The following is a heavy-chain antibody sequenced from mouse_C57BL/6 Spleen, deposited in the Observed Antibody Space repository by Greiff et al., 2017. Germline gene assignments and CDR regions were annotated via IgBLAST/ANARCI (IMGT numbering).Heavy chain of an antibody. J-gene: IGHJ2*01. CDR2: ISSGGSYT. CDR1: GFTFSSYG. Sequence: EVKVVESGGDLVKPGGSLKLSCAASGFTFSSYGMSWVRQTPDKRLEWVATISSGGSYTYYPDSVKGRFTISRDNAKNTLYLQMSSLKSEDTAMYYCARRFITTVVPFDYWGQGTTLTVSS. V-gene: IGHV5-6*02. CDR3: ARRFITTVVPFDY. D-gene: IGHD1-1*01.